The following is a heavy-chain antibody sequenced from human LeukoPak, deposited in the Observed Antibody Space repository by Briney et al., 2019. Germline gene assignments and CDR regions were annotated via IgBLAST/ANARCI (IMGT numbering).Heavy chain of an antibody. CDR3: AREKNLGT. CDR2: ISSSSSYI. J-gene: IGHJ4*02. CDR1: GFTFSSYS. V-gene: IGHV3-21*04. Sequence: GGSLRLSCAASGFTFSSYSMNWVRQAPGKGLEWVSSISSSSSYIYYADSVKGRFTISRDNVKKSVYLQMNSLRAEDTAVYFCAREKNLGTWGQGTLVTVSS. D-gene: IGHD1-14*01.